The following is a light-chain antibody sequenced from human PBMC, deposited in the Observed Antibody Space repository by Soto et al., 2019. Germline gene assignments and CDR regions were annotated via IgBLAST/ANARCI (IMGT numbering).Light chain of an antibody. J-gene: IGKJ3*01. CDR2: AAS. Sequence: DIQMTQSPSSLSAFVGDTVTINCRATGCIDRYLNWYQQKPGQAPRVLITAASTLESGVPSRFSGSGSGTDFTLTINNLQPEDFATYYCQRTYNAPFTFGSGTKVSIK. CDR1: GCIDRY. CDR3: QRTYNAPFT. V-gene: IGKV1-39*01.